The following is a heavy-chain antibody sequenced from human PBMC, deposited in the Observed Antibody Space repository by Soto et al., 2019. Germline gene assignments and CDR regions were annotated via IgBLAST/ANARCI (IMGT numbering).Heavy chain of an antibody. CDR1: GFTFSSYG. D-gene: IGHD4-17*01. J-gene: IGHJ4*02. Sequence: EVQLVESGGGLVQPGGSLRLSCAASGFTFSSYGMNWVRQAPGKGLEWISYISRGSSTIYYADSVKGRFTISRDNAKNSLYLQMNSLRDEDTAVYYCARDEDGDYDFDYWGQGTLVSVSS. V-gene: IGHV3-48*02. CDR2: ISRGSSTI. CDR3: ARDEDGDYDFDY.